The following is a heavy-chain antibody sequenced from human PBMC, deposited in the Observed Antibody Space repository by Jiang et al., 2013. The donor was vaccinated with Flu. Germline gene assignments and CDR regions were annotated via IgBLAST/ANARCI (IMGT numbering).Heavy chain of an antibody. V-gene: IGHV1-2*06. Sequence: GRINPNSGGTNYAQKFQGRVTMTRDTSISTAYMELSRLRSDDTAVYYCARDSLLRYFDWLFPDYWGQGTLVTVSS. CDR3: ARDSLLRYFDWLFPDY. J-gene: IGHJ4*02. D-gene: IGHD3-9*01. CDR2: INPNSGGT.